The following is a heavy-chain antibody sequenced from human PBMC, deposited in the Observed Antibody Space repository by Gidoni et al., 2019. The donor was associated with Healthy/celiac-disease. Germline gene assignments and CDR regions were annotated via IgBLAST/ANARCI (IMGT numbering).Heavy chain of an antibody. CDR1: GFPFSSYA. V-gene: IGHV3-23*01. CDR2: ISGIGGST. CDR3: AKSYGDFLMLFDI. J-gene: IGHJ3*02. Sequence: EVQLLESGGGLVQPGGSLRLSCAASGFPFSSYAMSWVRQAPGTGLGWVSAISGIGGSTYYAASVKGRFTISRDNSKNTLYLQMNSLRAEDTAVYYCAKSYGDFLMLFDIWGQGTMVTVSS. D-gene: IGHD4-17*01.